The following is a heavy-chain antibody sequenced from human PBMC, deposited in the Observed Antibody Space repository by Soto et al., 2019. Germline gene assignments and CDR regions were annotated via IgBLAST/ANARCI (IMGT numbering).Heavy chain of an antibody. CDR3: ARRGYSNTDGYFQH. V-gene: IGHV5-51*01. CDR1: GYSFAGYW. Sequence: GESLKISCTGSGYSFAGYWIAWVRQMPGKGLEWMGIIYPGDSDTGYSLSFQGQVTITADKSISTAYLQWSSLKVSDTAMYYCARRGYSNTDGYFQHWGQGTLVTVSS. CDR2: IYPGDSDT. J-gene: IGHJ1*01. D-gene: IGHD6-13*01.